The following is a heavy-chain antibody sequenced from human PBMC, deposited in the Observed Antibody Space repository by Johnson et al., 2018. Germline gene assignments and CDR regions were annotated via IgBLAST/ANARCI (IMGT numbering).Heavy chain of an antibody. CDR1: GFTFSTYA. CDR3: AKKLGYYYSSCYYPGAFEI. J-gene: IGHJ3*02. CDR2: ISGGGDRT. V-gene: IGHV3-23*04. Sequence: VQLVESGGNLVQLGGSLRLSCAASGFTFSTYAMAWVRQAPWKGLEWVSAISGGGDRTYYADSVQGRVTMSRDNSKDTLFLQMNSLRVEDMAVYYCAKKLGYYYSSCYYPGAFEIWGQGTMVTVSS. D-gene: IGHD3-22*01.